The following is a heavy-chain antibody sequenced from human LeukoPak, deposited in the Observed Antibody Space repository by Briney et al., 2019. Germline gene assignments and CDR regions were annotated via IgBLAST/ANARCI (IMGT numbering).Heavy chain of an antibody. CDR2: INTNTGNP. J-gene: IGHJ4*02. CDR3: ARGETVTSGSYSMGY. Sequence: VASVKVPCKASGYTFTSYAMNWVRQAPGQGLEWMGWINTNTGNPTYAQGFTGRFVFSLDTSVSTAYLQINSLKAEDTAVYYCARGETVTSGSYSMGYWGQGTLVTVSS. V-gene: IGHV7-4-1*02. D-gene: IGHD1-26*01. CDR1: GYTFTSYA.